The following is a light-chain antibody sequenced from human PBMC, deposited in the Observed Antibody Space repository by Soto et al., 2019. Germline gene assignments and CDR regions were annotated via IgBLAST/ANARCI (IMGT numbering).Light chain of an antibody. CDR3: QVWDSSTVV. CDR2: RDF. CDR1: NIGGKN. V-gene: IGLV3-9*01. Sequence: SYELTQPLSVSVALGQTARITCGGNNIGGKNVHWYQLNPGQAPVLVIYRDFNRPSGIPERFSGSNSGNTATLAISGAQAEDDADYYCQVWDSSTVVFGGVTKVTVL. J-gene: IGLJ3*02.